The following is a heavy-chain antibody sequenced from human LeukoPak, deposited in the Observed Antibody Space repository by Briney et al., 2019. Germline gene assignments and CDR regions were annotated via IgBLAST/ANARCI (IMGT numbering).Heavy chain of an antibody. V-gene: IGHV3-64*01. CDR3: ARDYSSSWYNWFDP. CDR2: ISKNGVST. Sequence: GGSLRLPCAASGFTFSSYAMHWVRQAPGKGLEYVSAISKNGVSTYYANSVKGRFTISRDNSKNTLYLQMGSLRAEDMAVYYCARDYSSSWYNWFDPWGQGTLVTVSS. CDR1: GFTFSSYA. D-gene: IGHD6-13*01. J-gene: IGHJ5*02.